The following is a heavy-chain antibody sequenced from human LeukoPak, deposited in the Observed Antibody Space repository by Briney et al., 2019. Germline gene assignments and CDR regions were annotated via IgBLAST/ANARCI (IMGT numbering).Heavy chain of an antibody. V-gene: IGHV3-21*06. CDR1: GFTFNTYI. Sequence: GGSLRLSCAASGFTFNTYIMNWLRQAPGKGLQWVSSISSSSTYIFYADSVKGRFTISRDNARNSLYLQMNSLRPEDTAVYYCARDEGVKVDTITLEFWGQGTLVTVSS. J-gene: IGHJ4*02. CDR2: ISSSSTYI. D-gene: IGHD5-24*01. CDR3: ARDEGVKVDTITLEF.